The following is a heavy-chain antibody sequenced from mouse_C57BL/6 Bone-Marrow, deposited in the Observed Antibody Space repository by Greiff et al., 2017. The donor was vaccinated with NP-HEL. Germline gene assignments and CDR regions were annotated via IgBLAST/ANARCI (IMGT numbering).Heavy chain of an antibody. D-gene: IGHD2-4*01. CDR3: ARTGIYYDYDRGIDY. CDR1: GYTFTSYW. J-gene: IGHJ2*01. V-gene: IGHV1-55*01. CDR2: IYPGSGST. Sequence: VQLQQSGAELVKPGASVKMSCKASGYTFTSYWITWVKQRPGQGLEWIGDIYPGSGSTNYNEKFKSKATLTVDTSSSTAYMQLSSLTSEDSAVYYCARTGIYYDYDRGIDYWGQGTTLTVSS.